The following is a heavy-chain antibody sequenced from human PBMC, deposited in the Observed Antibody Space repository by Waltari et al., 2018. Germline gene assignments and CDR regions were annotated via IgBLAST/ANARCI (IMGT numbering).Heavy chain of an antibody. D-gene: IGHD5-12*01. CDR1: SFTFRNSG. J-gene: IGHJ3*02. Sequence: EVLLVESGGGLVQTGGSLRPSCAAASFTFRNSGMNWVRQAPGKGLEWVANINQDGSEEYYVDSVKGRFTISRDNAKNSLYLEMKTLRAEDTAIYYCARTGARWLQFAAFDIWGQGTMVTVSS. CDR3: ARTGARWLQFAAFDI. V-gene: IGHV3-7*01. CDR2: INQDGSEE.